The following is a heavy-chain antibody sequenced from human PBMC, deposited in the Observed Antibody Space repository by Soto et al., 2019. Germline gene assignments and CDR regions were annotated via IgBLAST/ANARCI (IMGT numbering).Heavy chain of an antibody. CDR1: GYTFTGYY. Sequence: ASVKVSCKASGYTFTGYYMHWVRQAPGQGLEWMGWINPNSGGTNYAQKFQGWVTMTRDTSISTAYMELSRLRSDDTAVYYCARERSAYYYDSSGQTYGMDVWGQ. D-gene: IGHD3-22*01. CDR2: INPNSGGT. V-gene: IGHV1-2*04. CDR3: ARERSAYYYDSSGQTYGMDV. J-gene: IGHJ6*02.